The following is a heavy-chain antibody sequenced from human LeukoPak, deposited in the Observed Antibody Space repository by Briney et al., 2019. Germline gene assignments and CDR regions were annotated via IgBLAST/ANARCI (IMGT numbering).Heavy chain of an antibody. V-gene: IGHV1-69*16. Sequence: GASVKVSCKASGGTFSSYTISWVRQAPGQGLEWMGRIIPILGIANYAQKFQGRVTITTDESTSTAYMELSSLRSEDTAVYYCARDPVRGYSYGDFDYWGQGTLVTVSS. CDR1: GGTFSSYT. CDR2: IIPILGIA. CDR3: ARDPVRGYSYGDFDY. D-gene: IGHD5-18*01. J-gene: IGHJ4*02.